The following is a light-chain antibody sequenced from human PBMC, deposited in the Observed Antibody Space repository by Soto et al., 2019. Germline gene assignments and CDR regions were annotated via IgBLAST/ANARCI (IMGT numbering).Light chain of an antibody. CDR1: QSISNW. CDR2: DAS. J-gene: IGKJ1*01. CDR3: QQYNTYPWT. V-gene: IGKV1-5*02. Sequence: DIQMTQSPSTLSASVGDRVTIICRASQSISNWLAWYQQKPGKAPNLLIFDASSLESGVPSRFSGSGSGTEFTLTISSLQSGDFATYYCQQYNTYPWTFGQGTKVEIK.